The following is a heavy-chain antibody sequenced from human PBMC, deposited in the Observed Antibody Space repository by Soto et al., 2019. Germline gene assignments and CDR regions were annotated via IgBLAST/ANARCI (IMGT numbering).Heavy chain of an antibody. Sequence: LRLSCVTSGFTFSRNTMNWVRQAPGKGLEWVASITSSGSYVYYADSVKGRFSASRDNAKNSLSLQMDSLRPDDTAIYFCVKDEGIEAMDVWGQGTTVTVSS. V-gene: IGHV3-21*01. CDR2: ITSSGSYV. CDR3: VKDEGIEAMDV. CDR1: GFTFSRNT. D-gene: IGHD3-3*02. J-gene: IGHJ6*02.